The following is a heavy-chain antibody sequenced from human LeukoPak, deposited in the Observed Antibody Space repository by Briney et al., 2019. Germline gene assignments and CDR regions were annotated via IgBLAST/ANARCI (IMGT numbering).Heavy chain of an antibody. CDR1: GYSFINYG. V-gene: IGHV1-69*04. CDR2: VIPYLGII. CDR3: ARDTAVAPSSNWFDP. D-gene: IGHD6-19*01. J-gene: IGHJ5*02. Sequence: SVKVSCKASGYSFINYGISWVRQAPGQGLEWMGRVIPYLGIIDYTQKFQGRITVSADKSTSTAYMEMNSLTSEDTAVYYCARDTAVAPSSNWFDPWGQGTLVTVSS.